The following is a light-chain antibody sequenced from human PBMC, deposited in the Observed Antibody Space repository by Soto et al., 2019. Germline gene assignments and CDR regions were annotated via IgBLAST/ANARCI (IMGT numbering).Light chain of an antibody. CDR3: NSYTTSRTRV. CDR1: SSDVGSYNF. V-gene: IGLV2-14*01. J-gene: IGLJ3*02. Sequence: QSVLTQPASVSGSPGQSITISCTGTSSDVGSYNFVSWYQQYPGKAPKLMIYEVSIRPPGVSNRFSGSKSGNTASLTISGLQAEDEADYYCNSYTTSRTRVFGGGTKLTVL. CDR2: EVS.